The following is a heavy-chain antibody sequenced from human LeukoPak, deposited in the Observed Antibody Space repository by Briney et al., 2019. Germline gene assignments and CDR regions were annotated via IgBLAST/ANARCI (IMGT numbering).Heavy chain of an antibody. Sequence: SETLSLTCAVYGGSFSGYYWSWIRQPPGKGLEWIGEINHSGSTNYNPSLKSRVTISVDTSKNQFSLKLSSVTAADTAVYYCARQGYCSSTSCYTLSYYFDYWGQGTLVTVSS. CDR1: GGSFSGYY. D-gene: IGHD2-2*02. CDR2: INHSGST. V-gene: IGHV4-34*01. CDR3: ARQGYCSSTSCYTLSYYFDY. J-gene: IGHJ4*02.